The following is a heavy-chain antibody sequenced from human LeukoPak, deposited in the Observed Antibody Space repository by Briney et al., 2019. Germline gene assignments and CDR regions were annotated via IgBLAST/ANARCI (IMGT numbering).Heavy chain of an antibody. CDR1: GFTSSNHG. J-gene: IGHJ4*02. V-gene: IGHV3-23*01. CDR2: VSPPGGGT. D-gene: IGHD7-27*01. CDR3: ARDLAWGAFDY. Sequence: TGGSLRLSCAASGFTSSNHGMNWVRQAPGKGLEWLSGVSPPGGGTYYADSVKGRFTISRDDSKNTLSLQMNSLRVEDTAVYYCARDLAWGAFDYWGQGTLVTVSS.